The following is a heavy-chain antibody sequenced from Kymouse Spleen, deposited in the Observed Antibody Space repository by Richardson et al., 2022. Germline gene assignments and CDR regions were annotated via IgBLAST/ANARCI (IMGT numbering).Heavy chain of an antibody. Sequence: QVQLQESGPGLVKPSQTLSLTCTVSGGSISSGGYYWSWIRQHPGKGLEWIGYIYYSGSTYYNPSLKSRVTISVDTSKNQFSLKLSSVTAADTAVYYCARDTYYDILTGSGGMDVWGQGTTVTVSS. CDR1: GGSISSGGYY. CDR2: IYYSGST. D-gene: IGHD3-9*01. CDR3: ARDTYYDILTGSGGMDV. V-gene: IGHV4-31*03. J-gene: IGHJ6*02.